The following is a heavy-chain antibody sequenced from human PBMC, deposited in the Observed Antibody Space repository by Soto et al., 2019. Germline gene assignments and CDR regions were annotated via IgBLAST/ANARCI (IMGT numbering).Heavy chain of an antibody. CDR3: ARVPIVATIKGIDY. J-gene: IGHJ4*02. V-gene: IGHV4-34*01. CDR1: GGSFSGYY. D-gene: IGHD5-12*01. Sequence: SETLSLTCAVYGGSFSGYYWSWIRQPPGKGLEWIGEINHSGSTNYNPSLKSRVTISVDTSKNQFSLKLSSVTAADTAVYYCARVPIVATIKGIDYWGQGTLVTVSS. CDR2: INHSGST.